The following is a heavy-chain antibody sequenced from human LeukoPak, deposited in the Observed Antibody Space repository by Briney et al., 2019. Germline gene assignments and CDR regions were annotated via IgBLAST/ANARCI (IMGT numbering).Heavy chain of an antibody. CDR3: ARGVYGDYDPLDYYYYGMDV. J-gene: IGHJ6*02. Sequence: SETLSLTCTVSGGSISSYYWSWLRQPAGKGLEWIGRIYTSGSTNYNPSLKSRVTMSVDTSKNQFSLKLSSVTAADTAVYYCARGVYGDYDPLDYYYYGMDVWGQGTTVTVSS. CDR2: IYTSGST. CDR1: GGSISSYY. D-gene: IGHD4-17*01. V-gene: IGHV4-4*07.